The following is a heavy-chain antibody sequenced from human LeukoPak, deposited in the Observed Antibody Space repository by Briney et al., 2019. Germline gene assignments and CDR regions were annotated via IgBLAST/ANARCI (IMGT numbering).Heavy chain of an antibody. CDR1: GGSITTTNW. V-gene: IGHV4-4*02. D-gene: IGHD2-8*01. J-gene: IGHJ4*02. CDR3: SRENGAFSPFGY. Sequence: SGTLSLTCGVSGGSITTTNWWSWVRQPPGQGLEWIGEIHLSGRTNYNPSFNSRVTLALDTSKNHLSLSLTSVTAADTAVYYCSRENGAFSPFGYWGQGTLVTVPS. CDR2: IHLSGRT.